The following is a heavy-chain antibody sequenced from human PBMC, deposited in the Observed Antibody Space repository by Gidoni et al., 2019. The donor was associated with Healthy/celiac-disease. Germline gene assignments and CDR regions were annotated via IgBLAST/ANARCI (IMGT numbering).Heavy chain of an antibody. D-gene: IGHD2-8*01. V-gene: IGHV4-30-4*01. CDR1: GGSISSGDYY. CDR3: ARGMLDYYYYGMDV. CDR2: VYYSGST. Sequence: QVQLQESGPGLVKPSQTLSLTCTVSGGSISSGDYYWSWIRQPPGKGLEWIGYVYYSGSTYYNPSLKSRVTISVDTSRNQFSLKLSSVTAADTAVYYCARGMLDYYYYGMDVWGKGTTVTVSS. J-gene: IGHJ6*04.